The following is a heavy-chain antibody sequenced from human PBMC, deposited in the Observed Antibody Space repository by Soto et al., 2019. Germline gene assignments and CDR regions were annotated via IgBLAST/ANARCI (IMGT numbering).Heavy chain of an antibody. CDR3: ARDVAPTYYYDSSGYPDAFDI. CDR2: IYYSGST. J-gene: IGHJ3*02. Sequence: QVQLQESSPGLVKPSQTLSLTCTVSGGSISSGGYYWSWIRQHPGKGLEWIGYIYYSGSTYYNPSLKSRVTISVDTSKNQFSLKLSSVTAADTAVYYCARDVAPTYYYDSSGYPDAFDIWGQGTMVTVSS. D-gene: IGHD3-22*01. V-gene: IGHV4-31*03. CDR1: GGSISSGGYY.